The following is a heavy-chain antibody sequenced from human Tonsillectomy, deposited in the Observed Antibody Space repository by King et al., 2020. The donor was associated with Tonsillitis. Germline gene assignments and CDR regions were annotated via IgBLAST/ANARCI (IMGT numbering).Heavy chain of an antibody. CDR3: AGLYYYDRSAYAYYFDY. D-gene: IGHD3-22*01. CDR2: IYYRRST. J-gene: IGHJ4*02. Sequence: QLQESGPGLVKPSETLSLTCTVSGGSISSSNYYWGWIRQPPGEGLEWIGYIYYRRSTYYNPSLKSRVTISVDTSKNQFSLKLSSVTAADTAVYYCAGLYYYDRSAYAYYFDYWGKGTLVTVSS. CDR1: GGSISSSNYY. V-gene: IGHV4-39*01.